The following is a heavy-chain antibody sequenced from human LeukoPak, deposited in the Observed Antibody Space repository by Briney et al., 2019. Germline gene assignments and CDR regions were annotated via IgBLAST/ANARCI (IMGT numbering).Heavy chain of an antibody. Sequence: GGSLRLSCAASGFTFSSYSMNWVCQAPGKGLEWVSSISSSSSYIYYADSVKGRFTISRDNAKNSLYLQMNSLRAEDTAVYYCSGELLWGPDYWGQGTLVTVSS. V-gene: IGHV3-21*01. D-gene: IGHD2-2*01. CDR3: SGELLWGPDY. CDR1: GFTFSSYS. CDR2: ISSSSSYI. J-gene: IGHJ4*02.